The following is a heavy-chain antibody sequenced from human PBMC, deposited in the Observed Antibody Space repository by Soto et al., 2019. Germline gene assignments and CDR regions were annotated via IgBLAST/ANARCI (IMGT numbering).Heavy chain of an antibody. Sequence: QLQLQESGPGLVKPSETLSLTCTVSGGSISSTSYYWGWIRQPPGQGLEWIGSIYYSGSTYYNPSLKSRVTISVDTSKNQFSLKLSSVTAADTAVYYCARRKGDGPYYFDYWSQGTLVTVSS. CDR3: ARRKGDGPYYFDY. V-gene: IGHV4-39*01. J-gene: IGHJ4*02. CDR1: GGSISSTSYY. D-gene: IGHD3-16*01. CDR2: IYYSGST.